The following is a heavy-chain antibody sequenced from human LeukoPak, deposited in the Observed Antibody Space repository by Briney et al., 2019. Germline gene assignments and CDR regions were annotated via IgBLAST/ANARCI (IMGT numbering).Heavy chain of an antibody. Sequence: ASVKVSCKASGYTFTGYYMHWVRQAPGQGLEWMGWINPNSGGTNYAQKFQGRVTMTRDTSISTAYMELSRLRSDDTAAYYCARDMVRGVINTGAYWGQGTLVTVSS. V-gene: IGHV1-2*02. CDR1: GYTFTGYY. CDR3: ARDMVRGVINTGAY. D-gene: IGHD3-10*01. CDR2: INPNSGGT. J-gene: IGHJ4*02.